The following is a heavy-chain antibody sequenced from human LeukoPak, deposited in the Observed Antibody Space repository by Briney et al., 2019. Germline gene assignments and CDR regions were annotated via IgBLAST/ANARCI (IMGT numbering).Heavy chain of an antibody. J-gene: IGHJ4*02. CDR3: AREITRLGELSSLY. V-gene: IGHV1-69*04. CDR1: GGTFSSYA. D-gene: IGHD3-16*02. Sequence: SVKVSCKASGGTFSSYAISWLRQAPGQGLEWMGRIIPILGIANYAQKFQGRVTITADKSTSTAYMELSSLRSEDTAVYYCAREITRLGELSSLYWGQGTLVTVSS. CDR2: IIPILGIA.